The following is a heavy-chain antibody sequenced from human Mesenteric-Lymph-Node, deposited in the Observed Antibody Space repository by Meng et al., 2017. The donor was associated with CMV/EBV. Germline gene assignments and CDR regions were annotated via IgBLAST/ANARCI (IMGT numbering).Heavy chain of an antibody. CDR3: ARSPIVVVPAAMTSWGHSSGMDV. CDR1: GYTFSSFD. D-gene: IGHD2-2*01. V-gene: IGHV1-8*01. CDR2: MNPNSGNT. Sequence: ASVKVTCKASGYTFSSFDINWVRQATGQGLEWMGRMNPNSGNTGYAQKFQGRVTMTRNTSISTAYMELSSLRSEDTAVYYCARSPIVVVPAAMTSWGHSSGMDVWGQGTTVTVSS. J-gene: IGHJ6*02.